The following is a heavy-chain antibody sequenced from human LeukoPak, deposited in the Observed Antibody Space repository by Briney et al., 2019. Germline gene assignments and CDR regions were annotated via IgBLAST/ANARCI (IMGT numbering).Heavy chain of an antibody. Sequence: GGSLSLSCAASGFTFSNYGMHWVRQAPGKGLEWVAVIWYDGSNKYYVDSVKGRFTISRDNSKNTLYLQMNSLRAEDTAVYYCARDEANTAEKLFDYWGQGTLATVSS. V-gene: IGHV3-33*01. CDR1: GFTFSNYG. CDR2: IWYDGSNK. J-gene: IGHJ4*02. CDR3: ARDEANTAEKLFDY. D-gene: IGHD5-18*01.